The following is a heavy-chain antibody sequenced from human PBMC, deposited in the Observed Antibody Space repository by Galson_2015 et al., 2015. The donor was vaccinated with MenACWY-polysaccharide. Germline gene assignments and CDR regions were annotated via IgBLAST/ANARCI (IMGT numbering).Heavy chain of an antibody. D-gene: IGHD2-15*01. CDR1: GSRLSNSG. CDR2: IQYDGSKI. CDR3: AREGSRIVFHAFDT. J-gene: IGHJ3*02. V-gene: IGHV3-33*01. Sequence: SLRLSCAASGSRLSNSGMHWVRQAPGKGLEWVAVIQYDGSKIVYADSVKGRFTISRDNSKNTVFLEMNTLGAEDTAAYYCAREGSRIVFHAFDTWGQGTMVTVSS.